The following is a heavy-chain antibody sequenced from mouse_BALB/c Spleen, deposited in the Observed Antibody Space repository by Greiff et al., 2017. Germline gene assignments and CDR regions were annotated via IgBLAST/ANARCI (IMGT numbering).Heavy chain of an antibody. CDR3: ARNWGIYDGYYASYYFDY. CDR1: GFSLTSYG. CDR2: IWSGGST. Sequence: QVQLKQSGPGLVQPSQSLSITCTVSGFSLTSYGVHWVRQSPGKGLEWLGVIWSGGSTDYNAAFISRLSISKDNSKSQVFFKMNSLQANDTAIYYCARNWGIYDGYYASYYFDYWGQGTTLTVSS. D-gene: IGHD2-3*01. V-gene: IGHV2-2*02. J-gene: IGHJ2*01.